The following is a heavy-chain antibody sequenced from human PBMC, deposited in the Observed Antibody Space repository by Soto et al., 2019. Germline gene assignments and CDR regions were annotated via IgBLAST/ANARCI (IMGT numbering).Heavy chain of an antibody. D-gene: IGHD4-17*01. V-gene: IGHV3-30*18. CDR1: GFTFNSYG. CDR3: AKLTKGVTSDY. CDR2: ISYDGSNK. J-gene: IGHJ4*02. Sequence: QVQLVESGGGVVQPGRSLRLSCAASGFTFNSYGMHWVRQAPGKGLEWVAVISYDGSNKYYADSVKGRFTISRDNSKNTLYLQMNSLRAEDTAVYYCAKLTKGVTSDYWGQGTLVTVSS.